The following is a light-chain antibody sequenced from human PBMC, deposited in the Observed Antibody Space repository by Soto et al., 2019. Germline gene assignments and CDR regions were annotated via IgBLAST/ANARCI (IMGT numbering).Light chain of an antibody. CDR1: QSVNSNY. V-gene: IGKV3-20*01. J-gene: IGKJ1*01. CDR2: GAS. Sequence: EIVLTQSPGTLFLSPGEIATLSCRASQSVNSNYLAWYQRKPGQAPRLLIYGASNRATDIPYRFSASGSGTDFTLTITRLEPEDFAVYYCQQYDSSPPTFGQGTKVEIK. CDR3: QQYDSSPPT.